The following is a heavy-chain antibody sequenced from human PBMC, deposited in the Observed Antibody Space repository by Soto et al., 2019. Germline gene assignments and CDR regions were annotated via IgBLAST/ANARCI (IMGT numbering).Heavy chain of an antibody. Sequence: SETLSLTCTISGGSISGYYWSWVRQPAGKGLEWVGRIYSDVTTNYSPSLKSRVTMSLDTSKDQFSLHLNSVAAADTAVYYCSRVGCINRKCETTGMHVRVQGTTGTVS. V-gene: IGHV4-4*07. CDR2: IYSDVTT. CDR1: GGSISGYY. J-gene: IGHJ6*02. D-gene: IGHD2-8*01. CDR3: SRVGCINRKCETTGMHV.